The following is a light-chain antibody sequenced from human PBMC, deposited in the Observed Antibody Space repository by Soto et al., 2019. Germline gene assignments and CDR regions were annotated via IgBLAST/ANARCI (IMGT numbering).Light chain of an antibody. J-gene: IGKJ3*01. CDR1: QSVSNSY. V-gene: IGKV3-20*01. CDR3: QQYGSSSFT. CDR2: GAS. Sequence: EIVLTQSPGTLSLSPGEGATLSCRASQSVSNSYLAWYQQKPGQAPRLLIYGASSRATGIPDRFRGSGSGTDFTLTISRLEPEDFAVYYCQQYGSSSFTFGPGTKVDIK.